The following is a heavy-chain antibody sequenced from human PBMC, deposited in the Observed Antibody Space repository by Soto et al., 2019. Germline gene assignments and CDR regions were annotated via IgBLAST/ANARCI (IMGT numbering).Heavy chain of an antibody. Sequence: GGSLRLSCAASGFTFSDYYMSWIRQAPGKGLEWVSYISSSSSYTNYADSVKGRFTISRDNAKNSLYLQMNSLRAEDTAVYYCARTTVESCSGGSCYSGYYFDYWGQGTLVTVYS. CDR1: GFTFSDYY. CDR2: ISSSSSYT. J-gene: IGHJ4*02. CDR3: ARTTVESCSGGSCYSGYYFDY. V-gene: IGHV3-11*06. D-gene: IGHD2-15*01.